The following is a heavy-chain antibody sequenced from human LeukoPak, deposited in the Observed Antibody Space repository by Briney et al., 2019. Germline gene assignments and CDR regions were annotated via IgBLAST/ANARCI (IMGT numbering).Heavy chain of an antibody. CDR3: ARDQGYSYGSDY. CDR1: DYTFTSYG. Sequence: GASVKVSCKACDYTFTSYGISCVRQGPGQGLEWMGGISAYNGNTNYAQKLQGRVTMTTDTSTSTAYMELRSLRSDDTAVYYCARDQGYSYGSDYWGQGTLVTVSS. CDR2: ISAYNGNT. D-gene: IGHD5-18*01. V-gene: IGHV1-18*01. J-gene: IGHJ4*02.